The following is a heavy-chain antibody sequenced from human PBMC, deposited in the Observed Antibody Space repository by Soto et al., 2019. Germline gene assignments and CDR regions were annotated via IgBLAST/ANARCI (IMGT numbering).Heavy chain of an antibody. D-gene: IGHD3-10*01. V-gene: IGHV1-69*02. J-gene: IGHJ4*02. Sequence: QVQLVQSGAEVRKPGSSVKVSCTASGDTFNFYTISWVRQAPGQGLEWMGRVIPMLRMSNYAQKFQGRVTISADKSTSTAYMSLSILRSDDTAVYYCATNDGSGSTLFDYWGQGTLVTVSS. CDR3: ATNDGSGSTLFDY. CDR2: VIPMLRMS. CDR1: GDTFNFYT.